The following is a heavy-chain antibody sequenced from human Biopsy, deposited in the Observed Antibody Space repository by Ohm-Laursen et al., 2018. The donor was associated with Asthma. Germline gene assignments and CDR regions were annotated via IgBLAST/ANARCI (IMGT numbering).Heavy chain of an antibody. CDR3: VRDGTDDAFDI. J-gene: IGHJ4*02. CDR2: INGKSNSI. CDR1: GFSFSNFA. Sequence: SLRLSCAASGFSFSNFAIHWVRQAPGKGLEWISYINGKSNSIEYADSVKGRFTMARDNSKNTLDLQMNSLREEDTAVYYCVRDGTDDAFDIWGQGTLVTVSS. D-gene: IGHD5-24*01. V-gene: IGHV3-48*02.